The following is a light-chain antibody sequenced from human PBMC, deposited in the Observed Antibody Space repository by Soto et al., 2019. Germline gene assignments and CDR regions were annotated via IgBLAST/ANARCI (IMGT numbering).Light chain of an antibody. CDR1: QSVSSN. CDR2: VAS. CDR3: QQYNNWPSS. V-gene: IGKV3-15*01. J-gene: IGKJ4*01. Sequence: EIVMTQSPATLSVSPGERATLSFRASQSVSSNLAWYQQKPGQAHRLLIYVASTRATGIPARFSGSGSGTEFTITISSLQSEDFEVYYCQQYNNWPSSFGGGTKVEIK.